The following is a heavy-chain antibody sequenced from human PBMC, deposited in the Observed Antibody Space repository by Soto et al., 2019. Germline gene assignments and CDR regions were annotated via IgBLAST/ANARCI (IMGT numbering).Heavy chain of an antibody. J-gene: IGHJ4*02. Sequence: VQLVESGGGLVQPGGSLRLSCAASGFTFSDYYMSWIRQAPGKGLEWVSYISSSSSYTNYADSVKGRFTISRDNAKNSLYLQMNSLRAEDTAVYYCARAWQLATNFDYWGQGTLVTVSS. CDR1: GFTFSDYY. CDR2: ISSSSSYT. V-gene: IGHV3-11*06. CDR3: ARAWQLATNFDY. D-gene: IGHD6-6*01.